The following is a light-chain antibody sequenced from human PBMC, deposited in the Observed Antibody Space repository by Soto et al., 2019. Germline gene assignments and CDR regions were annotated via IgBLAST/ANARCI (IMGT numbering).Light chain of an antibody. V-gene: IGLV1-40*01. Sequence: QSVLTQPPSVSGAPGQRVTISCTGSSSNIGAGYDVHWYQQLPGTAPKLLIHGNSNRPSGVPDRFSGSKSGTSACLAITGLQAEDEADYYCQSYDSSLSGVVFGGGTKLTVL. CDR2: GNS. CDR1: SSNIGAGYD. CDR3: QSYDSSLSGVV. J-gene: IGLJ2*01.